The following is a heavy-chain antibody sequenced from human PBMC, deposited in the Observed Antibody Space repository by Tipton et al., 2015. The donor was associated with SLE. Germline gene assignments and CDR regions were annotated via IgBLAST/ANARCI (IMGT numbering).Heavy chain of an antibody. V-gene: IGHV4-30-2*01. CDR2: IYHSGST. J-gene: IGHJ2*01. CDR1: GGSISSDGYS. Sequence: TLSLTCAVSGGSISSDGYSWSWIRQPPGKGLEWIGYIYHSGSTYYNPSLKSRVTISVDTSKNQFSLTLSSVTAADTAVYFCVRGQEDWYFDVWGRGTLVTVSS. CDR3: VRGQEDWYFDV.